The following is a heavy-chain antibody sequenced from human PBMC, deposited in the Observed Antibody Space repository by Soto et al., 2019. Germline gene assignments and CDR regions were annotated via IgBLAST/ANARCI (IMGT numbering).Heavy chain of an antibody. Sequence: KVSFKASGYTFTNYYVHWVRQAPGQGLEWMGVINPSGGGATYAQRFQDRVTMTRDTSTSTVYMELSSLRSEDTAVYYCGRGYSSGGMDVWCQGTTVTVSS. CDR3: GRGYSSGGMDV. CDR1: GYTFTNYY. J-gene: IGHJ6*02. CDR2: INPSGGGA. D-gene: IGHD6-25*01. V-gene: IGHV1-46*01.